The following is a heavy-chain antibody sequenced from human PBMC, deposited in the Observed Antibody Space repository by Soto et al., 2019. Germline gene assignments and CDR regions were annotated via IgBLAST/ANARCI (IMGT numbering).Heavy chain of an antibody. CDR1: GFTFSSYC. V-gene: IGHV3-30*18. J-gene: IGHJ6*02. CDR2: ISYDGSNK. D-gene: IGHD3-10*01. Sequence: PWGSLRLSCAASGFTFSSYCMHWVRQAPGKGLEWVAVISYDGSNKYYADSVKGRFTISRDNSKNTLYLQMNSLRAEDTAVYYCAKVMKWFGELYYYYYGMDVWGQGTTVTVSS. CDR3: AKVMKWFGELYYYYYGMDV.